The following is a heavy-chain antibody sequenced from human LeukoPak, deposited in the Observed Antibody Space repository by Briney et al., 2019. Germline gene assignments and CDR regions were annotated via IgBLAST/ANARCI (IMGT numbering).Heavy chain of an antibody. Sequence: SETLSLTCAVYGGSFSGYYWSWIRQPPGKGLEWIGEINHSGSTNYNPSLKSRVTISVDTSKNQFSLKLSSVTAADTAVYYCARGYDFWSGYHDAFDIWGQGTMDTVSS. CDR1: GGSFSGYY. CDR2: INHSGST. J-gene: IGHJ3*02. CDR3: ARGYDFWSGYHDAFDI. D-gene: IGHD3-3*01. V-gene: IGHV4-34*01.